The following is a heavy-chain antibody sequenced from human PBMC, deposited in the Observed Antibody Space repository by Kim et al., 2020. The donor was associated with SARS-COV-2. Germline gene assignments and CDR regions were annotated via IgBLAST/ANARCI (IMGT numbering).Heavy chain of an antibody. CDR3: ARETRGYYDSSGYFSLDY. V-gene: IGHV3-48*02. CDR1: GFTFSSYS. Sequence: GGSLRLSCAASGFTFSSYSMNWVRQAPGKGLEWVSYISSSSSTIYYADSVKGRFTISRDNAKNSLYLQMNSLRDEDTAVYYCARETRGYYDSSGYFSLDYWGQGTLVTVSS. J-gene: IGHJ4*02. D-gene: IGHD3-22*01. CDR2: ISSSSSTI.